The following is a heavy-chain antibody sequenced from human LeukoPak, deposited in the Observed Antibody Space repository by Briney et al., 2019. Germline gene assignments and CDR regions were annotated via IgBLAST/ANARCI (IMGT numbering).Heavy chain of an antibody. D-gene: IGHD3-22*01. CDR1: GGTFSSYA. J-gene: IGHJ5*02. CDR2: IIPILGIA. Sequence: SVKVSCKASGGTFSSYAISWVRQAPGQGLEWMGRIIPILGIANYAQKFQGRVTITADKSTSTAYMELSSLRSEDTAVYYCARDRYYYDSSGYSFDPWGQGTLVTVPS. CDR3: ARDRYYYDSSGYSFDP. V-gene: IGHV1-69*04.